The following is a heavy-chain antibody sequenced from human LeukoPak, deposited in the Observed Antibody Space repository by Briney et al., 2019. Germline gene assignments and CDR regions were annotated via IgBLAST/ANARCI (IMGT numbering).Heavy chain of an antibody. CDR2: ISGMGDTT. CDR1: GFTFSSYE. V-gene: IGHV3-23*01. D-gene: IGHD3-9*01. CDR3: AKVAIRGDILTGYFALDY. J-gene: IGHJ4*02. Sequence: GGSLRLSCAASGFTFSSYEMNWVRQAPGRGLEWVSTISGMGDTTFYADSVKDRFTISRDNSKNTLYLQMNSLRGEDTAVYYCAKVAIRGDILTGYFALDYWGQGTLVTVSS.